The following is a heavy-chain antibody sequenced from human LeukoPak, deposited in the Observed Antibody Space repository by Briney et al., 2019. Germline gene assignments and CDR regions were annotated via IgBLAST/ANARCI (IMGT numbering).Heavy chain of an antibody. Sequence: ASVKVSCKASGYTFTGYYMHWVRQAPGQGLEWMGWINPNSGGTNYAQKLQGRVTMTRDTSISTAYMELSRLRSDDTAVYYCARVRGYCSSTSCYNNWFDPWGQGTLVTVSS. CDR3: ARVRGYCSSTSCYNNWFDP. CDR1: GYTFTGYY. CDR2: INPNSGGT. J-gene: IGHJ5*02. D-gene: IGHD2-2*02. V-gene: IGHV1-2*02.